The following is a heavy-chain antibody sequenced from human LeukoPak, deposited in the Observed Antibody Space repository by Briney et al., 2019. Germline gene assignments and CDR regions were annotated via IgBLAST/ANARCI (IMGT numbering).Heavy chain of an antibody. J-gene: IGHJ4*02. D-gene: IGHD6-19*01. CDR2: ISSSSSYI. CDR3: ERQAGIAVAAYDY. V-gene: IGHV3-21*04. Sequence: PGGSLRLSCAASGFTFSSYSMNWVRQAPGKGLEWVSSISSSSSYIYYADSVKGRFTISRDNAKNSLYLQMNSLRAEDTAVYYCERQAGIAVAAYDYWGQGTLVTVSS. CDR1: GFTFSSYS.